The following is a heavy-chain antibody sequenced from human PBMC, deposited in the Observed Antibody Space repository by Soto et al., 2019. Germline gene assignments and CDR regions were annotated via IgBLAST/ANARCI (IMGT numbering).Heavy chain of an antibody. Sequence: EEQLLESGGGLIQPGGSLRLSCAASGFTFSRDAMSWVRQTPGEGLECVSAISGDGGSTHYADSVKGRFTISRDNSKNTLYMQLNSLRAEDTAVYYCAKVGGFDPWGQGTLVTVSS. CDR2: ISGDGGST. CDR1: GFTFSRDA. V-gene: IGHV3-23*01. D-gene: IGHD4-17*01. CDR3: AKVGGFDP. J-gene: IGHJ5*02.